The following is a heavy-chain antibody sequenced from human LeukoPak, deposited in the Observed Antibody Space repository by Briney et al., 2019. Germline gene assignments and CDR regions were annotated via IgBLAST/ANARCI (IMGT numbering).Heavy chain of an antibody. CDR1: GDSIFSSSCY. D-gene: IGHD6-13*01. CDR2: IYYSGST. CDR3: ASWYSGTWPRQIDY. V-gene: IGHV4-39*01. J-gene: IGHJ4*02. Sequence: KPSETLSLTCTVSGDSIFSSSCYWGWIRQPPGKGLEWIGNIYYSGSTNYNPSLRSRVAIPVDTSKNQFSLRLSSLTAADTAIYYCASWYSGTWPRQIDYWGQGTRVSVSS.